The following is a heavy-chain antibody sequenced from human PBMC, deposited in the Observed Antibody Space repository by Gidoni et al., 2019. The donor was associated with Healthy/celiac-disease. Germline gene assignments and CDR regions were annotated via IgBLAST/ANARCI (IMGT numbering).Heavy chain of an antibody. J-gene: IGHJ4*02. D-gene: IGHD6-13*01. CDR1: GFTFDDYA. Sequence: EVQLVESGGGLVQPGRYLRLSCAASGFTFDDYAMHWVRQAPGKGLEWVSGISWNSGSIGYADSVKGRFTISRDNAKNSLYLQMNSLRAEDTALYYCAKDIWVAGAAATSIDYWGQGTLVTVSS. CDR3: AKDIWVAGAAATSIDY. V-gene: IGHV3-9*01. CDR2: ISWNSGSI.